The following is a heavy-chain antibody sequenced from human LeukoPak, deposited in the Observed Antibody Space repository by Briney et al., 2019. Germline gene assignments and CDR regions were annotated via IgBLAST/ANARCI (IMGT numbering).Heavy chain of an antibody. Sequence: GGSLRLSCTTSGFTFGDYGMTWVRQAPGKGLERVGFIRTKAYGGTTGYAASVNARFIISRDDSMSIAYLQMNSLKTEDTAVYYCSRNPLYCSGGSCSSPRFYYYGMDVWGKGTTVTVSS. D-gene: IGHD2-15*01. CDR2: IRTKAYGGTT. J-gene: IGHJ6*04. V-gene: IGHV3-49*04. CDR3: SRNPLYCSGGSCSSPRFYYYGMDV. CDR1: GFTFGDYG.